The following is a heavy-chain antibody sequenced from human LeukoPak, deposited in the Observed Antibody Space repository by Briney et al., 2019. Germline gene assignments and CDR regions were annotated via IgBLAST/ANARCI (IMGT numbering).Heavy chain of an antibody. CDR1: GGSISSYY. CDR3: ARETDSSGYRPYYFDY. V-gene: IGHV4-59*01. Sequence: PSETLSLTCTVSGGSISSYYWSWIRQPPGKRLEWIGYIYYSGSTNYNPSLKSRVTISVDTSKNQFSLKLSSVTAADTAVYYCARETDSSGYRPYYFDYWGQGTLVTVSS. J-gene: IGHJ4*02. CDR2: IYYSGST. D-gene: IGHD3-22*01.